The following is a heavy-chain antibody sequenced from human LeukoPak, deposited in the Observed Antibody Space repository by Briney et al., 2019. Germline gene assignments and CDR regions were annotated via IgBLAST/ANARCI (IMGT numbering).Heavy chain of an antibody. CDR3: ANSDYYGSSGSTHDAFDI. V-gene: IGHV3-43*02. D-gene: IGHD3-22*01. CDR1: GFTFDDYA. CDR2: ISGDGGST. Sequence: PGGSLRLSCAASGFTFDDYAMHWVRQAPGKGLEWVSLISGDGGSTYYADSVKGRFTISRDNSKNSLYLQMNSLRTEDTALYYCANSDYYGSSGSTHDAFDIWGQGTMVTVSS. J-gene: IGHJ3*02.